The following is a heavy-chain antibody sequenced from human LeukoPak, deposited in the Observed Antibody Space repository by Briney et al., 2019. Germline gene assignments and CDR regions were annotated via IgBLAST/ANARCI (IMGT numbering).Heavy chain of an antibody. CDR1: GFTFSSYE. D-gene: IGHD3-10*01. V-gene: IGHV3-48*03. CDR3: AKNTITMVRGTPADY. CDR2: ISSSGSTI. J-gene: IGHJ4*02. Sequence: GGSLRLSCAASGFTFSSYEMNWVRQAPGKGLEWVSYISSSGSTIYYADSVKGRFTISRDNAKNSLYLQMNSLRAEDTAVYYCAKNTITMVRGTPADYWGQGTLVTVSS.